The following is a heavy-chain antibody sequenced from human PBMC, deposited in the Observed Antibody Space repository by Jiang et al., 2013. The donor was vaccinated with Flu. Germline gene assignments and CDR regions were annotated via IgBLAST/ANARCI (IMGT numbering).Heavy chain of an antibody. D-gene: IGHD3-10*01. CDR2: VSSSSSSI. CDR1: GFTFSSHS. J-gene: IGHJ4*02. Sequence: ASGFTFSSHSMNWVRQAPGKGLEWVAYVSSSSSSIYYADSVKGRFIISRDNVRNSLSLQMNNLRDEDTAVYYCARDDHFTMVRGQLGDHWGQGTLVTVSS. V-gene: IGHV3-48*02. CDR3: ARDDHFTMVRGQLGDH.